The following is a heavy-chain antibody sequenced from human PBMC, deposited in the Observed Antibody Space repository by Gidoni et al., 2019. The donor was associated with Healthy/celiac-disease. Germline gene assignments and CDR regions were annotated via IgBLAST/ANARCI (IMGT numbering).Heavy chain of an antibody. D-gene: IGHD2-21*01. CDR1: GFTFSSYG. V-gene: IGHV3-33*01. CDR3: ARDNCRYCGGGDFDI. CDR2: IWYDGSNK. J-gene: IGHJ3*02. Sequence: QVQLVESGGGVVQPGRSLRLFCAESGFTFSSYGMHWVRQAPGKGLEWVAVIWYDGSNKYYADSVKGRFTISRDNSKNTLYLQMNSLRAEDTAVYYCARDNCRYCGGGDFDIWGQGTMVTVSS.